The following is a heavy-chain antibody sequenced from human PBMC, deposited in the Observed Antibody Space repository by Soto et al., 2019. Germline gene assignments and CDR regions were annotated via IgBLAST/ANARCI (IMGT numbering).Heavy chain of an antibody. V-gene: IGHV1-8*01. CDR1: GYTFTSYD. D-gene: IGHD6-19*01. J-gene: IGHJ4*02. CDR3: AREVAGRSYHPIAF. CDR2: MNPNSGNT. Sequence: QVQLVQSGAEVKKPGASVKVSCKASGYTFTSYDINWVRQATGQGLEWMGWMNPNSGNTGYAQKLQGRVTMTRDTSITTAYMKLSSLRSEDTPVYYCAREVAGRSYHPIAFSGQGTLFTVSS.